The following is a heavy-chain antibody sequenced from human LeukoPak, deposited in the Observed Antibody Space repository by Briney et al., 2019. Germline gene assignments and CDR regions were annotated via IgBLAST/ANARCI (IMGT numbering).Heavy chain of an antibody. D-gene: IGHD2-15*01. V-gene: IGHV3-30*04. Sequence: PGRSLRLSCAASGFTFSSYAMHWVRQAPGKGLEWVAVISYDGSNKYYADSVKGRSTISRDNSKNTLYLQMNSLRAEDTAVYYCARADRVVVAATYFDYWGQGTLVTVSS. CDR2: ISYDGSNK. J-gene: IGHJ4*02. CDR3: ARADRVVVAATYFDY. CDR1: GFTFSSYA.